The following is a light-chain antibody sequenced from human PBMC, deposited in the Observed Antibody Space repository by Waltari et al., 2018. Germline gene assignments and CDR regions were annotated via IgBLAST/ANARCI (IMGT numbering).Light chain of an antibody. CDR1: QNIGHY. CDR3: QHHVRLPAT. CDR2: GTS. Sequence: IVLTQSPGTLSLSPGGSATLSCRASQNIGHYLAWYQQKPGQAPRLLIYGTSTRAAGIPDRFSGSGSGADFSLTITRLEPEDFAVYYCQHHVRLPATFGQGTKV. J-gene: IGKJ1*01. V-gene: IGKV3-20*01.